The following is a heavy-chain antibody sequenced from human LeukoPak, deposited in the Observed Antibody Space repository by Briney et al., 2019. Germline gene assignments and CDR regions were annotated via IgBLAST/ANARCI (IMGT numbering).Heavy chain of an antibody. Sequence: GGSLRLSCGASGLTFRTYRMNWVRKDPRKGLEWVSSISTSSSYIYYADSVKGRFTISRDNAKNSLYLQMNSLRAEYTAVYYCARAGGDGPSDVWGKGTTVTVSS. J-gene: IGHJ6*04. V-gene: IGHV3-21*01. CDR3: ARAGGDGPSDV. CDR2: ISTSSSYI. D-gene: IGHD3-16*01. CDR1: GLTFRTYR.